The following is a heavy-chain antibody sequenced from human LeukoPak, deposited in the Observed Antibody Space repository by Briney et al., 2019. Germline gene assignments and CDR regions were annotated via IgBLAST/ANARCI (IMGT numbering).Heavy chain of an antibody. J-gene: IGHJ4*02. CDR1: GYSINSGYF. D-gene: IGHD2-15*01. CDR3: ARVVASTSIDS. V-gene: IGHV4-38-2*02. CDR2: IFHTGDV. Sequence: PSETLSLTCTVSGYSINSGYFWGWVRQPPGKGPEWIGSIFHTGDVYYNPSLRSRVTISVDTSRNQVSLKVPSVTAADTALYYCARVVASTSIDSWGQGILVTVSS.